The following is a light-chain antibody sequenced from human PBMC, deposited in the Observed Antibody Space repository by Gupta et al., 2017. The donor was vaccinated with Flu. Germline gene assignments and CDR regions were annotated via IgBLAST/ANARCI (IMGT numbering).Light chain of an antibody. CDR1: SANFGAGYY. J-gene: IGLJ3*02. V-gene: IGLV1-40*01. CDR3: QSYDISLSGSV. Sequence: QSMLTQPPSVSGAPGQTVTISCTGASANFGAGYYVHWYQQLPGTAPKLLIYGNSNRASGVPDRFSGSKSGTSASLAITGLQAEDEADYYCQSYDISLSGSVFGGGTKLTVL. CDR2: GNS.